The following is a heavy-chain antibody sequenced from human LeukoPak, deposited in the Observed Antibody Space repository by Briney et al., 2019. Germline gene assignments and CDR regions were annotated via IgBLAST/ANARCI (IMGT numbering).Heavy chain of an antibody. Sequence: GGSLRLSCTASGFSFSTHALHWVRQAPGEGLEWVAVISYDGTNKYHAKSVKGRFTISRDNSKNTLYLQMNSPRVDDAAVYYCARSTSGWKLDYWGQGTLVTVSS. CDR1: GFSFSTHA. J-gene: IGHJ4*02. D-gene: IGHD6-19*01. V-gene: IGHV3-30-3*01. CDR3: ARSTSGWKLDY. CDR2: ISYDGTNK.